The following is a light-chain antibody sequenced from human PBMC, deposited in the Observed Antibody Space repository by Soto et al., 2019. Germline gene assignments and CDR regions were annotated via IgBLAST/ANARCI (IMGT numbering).Light chain of an antibody. CDR1: QSISTS. V-gene: IGKV1-39*01. CDR3: QRGFSRPRT. CDR2: TSS. J-gene: IGKJ1*01. Sequence: DIQLTQSPSSLSASVGDRVTITCRASQSISTSLNWYQQKPGKAPNLLIFTSSNLESGVPSRFSGSGSGTDFTLTISSLQPEDFATCFCQRGFSRPRTFGRGTKVEIK.